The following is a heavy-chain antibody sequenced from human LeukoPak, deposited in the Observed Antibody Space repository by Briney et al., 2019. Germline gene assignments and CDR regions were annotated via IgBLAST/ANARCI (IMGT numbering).Heavy chain of an antibody. CDR3: ARGRVLRSYLTWRGDFFDY. D-gene: IGHD3-3*01. CDR1: GGSISSYY. V-gene: IGHV4-4*07. J-gene: IGHJ4*02. CDR2: IYTSGST. Sequence: NPSESLSLTCTVSGGSISSYYWSWIRQPAGKGLEWIGRIYTSGSTNYNPSLKSRVTMSVDTSKNQFSLQLTSVTAADTAVYCCARGRVLRSYLTWRGDFFDYWGQGTLVTVSS.